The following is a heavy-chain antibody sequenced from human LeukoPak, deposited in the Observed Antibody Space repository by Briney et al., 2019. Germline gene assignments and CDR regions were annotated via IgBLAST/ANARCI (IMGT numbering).Heavy chain of an antibody. CDR3: ARESHPTTVTTIPRHGMDV. CDR1: GFTFSSYA. V-gene: IGHV3-30-3*01. Sequence: GGSLRLSCAASGFTFSSYAMHWVRQAPGKGLEWVAVISYDGSNKYYADSVKGRFTISRDNSKNTLYLQMNSLRAEDTAVYYCARESHPTTVTTIPRHGMDVWGQGTTVTVSS. J-gene: IGHJ6*02. CDR2: ISYDGSNK. D-gene: IGHD4-17*01.